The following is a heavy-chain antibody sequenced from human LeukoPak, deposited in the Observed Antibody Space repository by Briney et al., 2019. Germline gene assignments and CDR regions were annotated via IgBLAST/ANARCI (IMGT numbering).Heavy chain of an antibody. V-gene: IGHV5-51*01. CDR2: INPPDSDT. Sequence: GESLKISCKGSGYIFASYWIGWVRQIPGKGLEWMGIINPPDSDTRSSPSFQGQVTISADKSISTAYLQWTSLKASDTAMYYCARVEHSSSSAYNWFDPWGQGTLVTVSS. J-gene: IGHJ5*02. CDR3: ARVEHSSSSAYNWFDP. D-gene: IGHD6-6*01. CDR1: GYIFASYW.